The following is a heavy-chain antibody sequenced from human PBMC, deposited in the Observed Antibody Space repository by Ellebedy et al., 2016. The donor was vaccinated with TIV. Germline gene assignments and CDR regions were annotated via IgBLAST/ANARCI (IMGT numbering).Heavy chain of an antibody. CDR1: GGSISSYY. CDR3: ARDEVVPANYGMDV. D-gene: IGHD2-2*01. V-gene: IGHV4-59*01. CDR2: IYYSGST. Sequence: MPSETLSLTCTVSGGSISSYYWSWIRQPPGKGLEWIGYIYYSGSTNYNPSLKSRVTISVDTSKNQFSLKLSSVTAADTAVYYCARDEVVPANYGMDVWGQGTTVTVSS. J-gene: IGHJ6*02.